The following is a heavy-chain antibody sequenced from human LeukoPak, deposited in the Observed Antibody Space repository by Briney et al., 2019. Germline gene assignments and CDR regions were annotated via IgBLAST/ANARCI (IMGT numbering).Heavy chain of an antibody. Sequence: GRSLRLSCAASGFIFSSYAMHWVRQAPCKGLEWVAVISYDGNNKYYADSVQGRFTISRDNSKNTLYLQMNSLRAEDTAVYYCADTEVTGQNFDHWGQGTLVTVSS. D-gene: IGHD3-9*01. J-gene: IGHJ4*02. CDR1: GFIFSSYA. V-gene: IGHV3-30-3*01. CDR3: ADTEVTGQNFDH. CDR2: ISYDGNNK.